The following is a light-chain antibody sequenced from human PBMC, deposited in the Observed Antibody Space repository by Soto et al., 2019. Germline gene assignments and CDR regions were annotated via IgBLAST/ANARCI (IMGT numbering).Light chain of an antibody. Sequence: QSVLTQPPSASGTPGQRVTISCSGSTSNIGSNYVYWYQQLPGTAPKLLIYRYNQRPSGVPDRFSGSKSGTSASLAISGLRYEDEADYYCAAWDDSQIVVFGGGTKLTVL. V-gene: IGLV1-47*01. J-gene: IGLJ2*01. CDR3: AAWDDSQIVV. CDR2: RYN. CDR1: TSNIGSNY.